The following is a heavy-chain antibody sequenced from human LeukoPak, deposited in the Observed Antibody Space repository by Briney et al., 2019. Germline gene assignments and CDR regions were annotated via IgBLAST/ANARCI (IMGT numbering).Heavy chain of an antibody. CDR1: RFTFSSYS. J-gene: IGHJ4*02. Sequence: GGSLRLSCAASRFTFSSYSMNWVRQAPGKGLEWVSSISSSSSYIYYADSVKGRFTISRDNAKNSLYLQMNSLRAEDTAVYYCARDIAAAGDYWGQGTLVTVSS. D-gene: IGHD6-13*01. CDR2: ISSSSSYI. V-gene: IGHV3-21*01. CDR3: ARDIAAAGDY.